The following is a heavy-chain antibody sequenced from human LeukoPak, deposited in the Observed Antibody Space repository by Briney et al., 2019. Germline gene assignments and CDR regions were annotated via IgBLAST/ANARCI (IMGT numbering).Heavy chain of an antibody. D-gene: IGHD2-15*01. V-gene: IGHV3-48*04. Sequence: PGGSLRLSCAASGFTFSSYSMNWVRQAPGKGLEWVSHITASGTAMFYADSVKGRFTISRDNAKNSLYLQMNSLGAEDTAMYYCALYCSSANCHDAFDIWGQGTMVTVSS. CDR2: ITASGTAM. J-gene: IGHJ3*02. CDR1: GFTFSSYS. CDR3: ALYCSSANCHDAFDI.